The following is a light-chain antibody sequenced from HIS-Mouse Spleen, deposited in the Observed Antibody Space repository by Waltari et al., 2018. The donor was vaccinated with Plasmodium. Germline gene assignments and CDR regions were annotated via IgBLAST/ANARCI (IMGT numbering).Light chain of an antibody. CDR3: YSTDSSGNHRV. CDR2: EDS. V-gene: IGLV3-10*01. J-gene: IGLJ3*02. Sequence: SYELTQPPSVSVSPGQTARITCSGVALPTKYAYWYQQKSGQAPVLVIYEDSKRPSGIPERFSGSSSGTMATFTIRGAQVEDEADYYCYSTDSSGNHRVFGGGTKLTVL. CDR1: ALPTKY.